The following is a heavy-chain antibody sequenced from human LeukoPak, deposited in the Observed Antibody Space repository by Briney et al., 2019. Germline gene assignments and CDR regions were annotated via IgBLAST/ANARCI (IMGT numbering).Heavy chain of an antibody. CDR3: ARDRGTSGYIFDY. D-gene: IGHD3-22*01. CDR2: IYSGGDI. CDR1: GLTVSSNS. J-gene: IGHJ4*02. Sequence: GGSLRLSCAASGLTVSSNSMRWVRQAPGKGLEWVSVIYSGGDIFYADSVKGRFTISRDNSKNTVYLQTNNLRAEDTAVYFCARDRGTSGYIFDYWGRGTLVTVSS. V-gene: IGHV3-53*01.